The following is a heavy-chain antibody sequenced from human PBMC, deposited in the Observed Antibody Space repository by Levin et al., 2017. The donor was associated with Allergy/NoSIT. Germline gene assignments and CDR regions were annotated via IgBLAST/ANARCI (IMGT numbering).Heavy chain of an antibody. CDR2: MNPNSGNT. CDR3: ARGVRIAAAGTKAGVLAYNWFDP. CDR1: GYTFTSYD. Sequence: PGESLKISCKASGYTFTSYDINWVRQATGQGLEWMGWMNPNSGNTGYAQKFQGRVTMTRNTSISTAYMELSSLRSEDTAVYYCARGVRIAAAGTKAGVLAYNWFDPWGQGTLVTVSS. D-gene: IGHD6-13*01. J-gene: IGHJ5*02. V-gene: IGHV1-8*01.